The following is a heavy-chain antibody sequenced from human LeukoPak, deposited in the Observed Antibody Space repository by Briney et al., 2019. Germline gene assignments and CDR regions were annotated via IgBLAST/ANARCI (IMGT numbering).Heavy chain of an antibody. CDR2: IVVGSGNT. CDR3: AARYYYDSSGYYSSWAPPRGWFDP. Sequence: ASVKVSRKASGFTFTSSAMQWVRQARGQRLEWIGWIVVGSGNTNYAQKFQERVTITRDMYTSTADMELSSLRSADTAVYYCAARYYYDSSGYYSSWAPPRGWFDPWGQGTLVTVSS. V-gene: IGHV1-58*02. CDR1: GFTFTSSA. J-gene: IGHJ5*02. D-gene: IGHD3-22*01.